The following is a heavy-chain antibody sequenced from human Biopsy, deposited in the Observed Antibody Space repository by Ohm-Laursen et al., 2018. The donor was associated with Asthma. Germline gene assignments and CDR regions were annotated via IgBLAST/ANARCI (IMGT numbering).Heavy chain of an antibody. CDR1: GGTFSTYV. Sequence: SVKVSCKALGGTFSTYVIGWVRQAPGQGLEWMGGINSVFGTTTYPQKFQDRVTITADDSTSTVYMELSSLRSEDTAVYYCARKAGSCISRTCYSLDFWGQGTLVTVSP. CDR2: INSVFGTT. V-gene: IGHV1-69*13. D-gene: IGHD2-2*01. J-gene: IGHJ4*02. CDR3: ARKAGSCISRTCYSLDF.